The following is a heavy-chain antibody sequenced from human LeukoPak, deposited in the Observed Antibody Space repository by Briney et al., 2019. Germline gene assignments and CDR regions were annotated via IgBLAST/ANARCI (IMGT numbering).Heavy chain of an antibody. D-gene: IGHD5-12*01. CDR3: ARQGTAYSFDF. J-gene: IGHJ4*02. V-gene: IGHV4-59*08. CDR2: IYSTGTT. CDR1: GGSISSDY. Sequence: SETPSLTCTVSGGSISSDYWSWIRQPPGTGLEWIGYIYSTGTTNYNPSLKSRVTISVDTSKNQFSLKLSSVTAADTAVYYCARQGTAYSFDFWGQGTLVSVSS.